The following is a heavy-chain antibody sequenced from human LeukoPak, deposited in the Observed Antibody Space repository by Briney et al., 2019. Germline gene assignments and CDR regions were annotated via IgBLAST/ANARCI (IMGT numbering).Heavy chain of an antibody. D-gene: IGHD5-24*01. CDR3: ARRWKLSLDV. V-gene: IGHV3-7*01. J-gene: IGHJ6*02. CDR1: GFTFSIYW. CDR2: IKEDGSVK. Sequence: GGSLRLSCAASGFTFSIYWMTWVRQAPGKGLEWVANIKEDGSVKYYVHSVKGRFTISRDNAKKSLYLQMNNLRGEDTAVYFCARRWKLSLDVWGQGTTVTVSS.